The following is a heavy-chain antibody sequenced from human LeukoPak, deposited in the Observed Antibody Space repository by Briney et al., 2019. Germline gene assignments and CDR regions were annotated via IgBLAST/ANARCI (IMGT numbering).Heavy chain of an antibody. J-gene: IGHJ4*02. D-gene: IGHD3-10*01. CDR3: AREAVRGVTIDY. CDR2: ISSSSSYT. V-gene: IGHV3-21*05. Sequence: GGSLRLSCEASGFTFSSYEMNWVRQAPGKGLEWVSYISSSSSYTNYADSVKGRFTISRDNAKNSLYLQMNSLRAEDTAVYYCAREAVRGVTIDYWGQGTLVTVSS. CDR1: GFTFSSYE.